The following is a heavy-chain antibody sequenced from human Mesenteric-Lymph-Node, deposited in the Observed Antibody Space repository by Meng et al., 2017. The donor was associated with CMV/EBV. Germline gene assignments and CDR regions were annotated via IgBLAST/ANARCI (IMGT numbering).Heavy chain of an antibody. D-gene: IGHD3-3*01. CDR1: GFTFSSYA. CDR2: ISGSGGST. V-gene: IGHV3-23*01. CDR3: ARGPNAIYGVLYYHGLDV. J-gene: IGHJ6*02. Sequence: GEFLKISCAASGFTFSSYAMSWVRQAPGKGLEWVSAISGSGGSTYYADSVKGRFTISRDNSKNTLHLEMSSLRAEDTAVYYCARGPNAIYGVLYYHGLDVWGQGTTVTVSS.